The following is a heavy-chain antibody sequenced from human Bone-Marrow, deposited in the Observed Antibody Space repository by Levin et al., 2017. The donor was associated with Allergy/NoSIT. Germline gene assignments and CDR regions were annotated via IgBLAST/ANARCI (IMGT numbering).Heavy chain of an antibody. Sequence: AGGSLRLSCAASGFTFSDTWMTWVRQAPGKGLEWVGRIKSKTDGETTDFAAPVRGRFTISRDDSKNTVYLQMNSLKIEDTAVYYCATDQSPNFYDFWGQGTLLTVSS. D-gene: IGHD2/OR15-2a*01. V-gene: IGHV3-15*01. CDR3: ATDQSPNFYDF. J-gene: IGHJ4*02. CDR2: IKSKTDGETT. CDR1: GFTFSDTW.